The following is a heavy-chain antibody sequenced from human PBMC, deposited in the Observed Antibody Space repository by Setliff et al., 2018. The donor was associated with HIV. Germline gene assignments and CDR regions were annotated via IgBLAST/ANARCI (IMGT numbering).Heavy chain of an antibody. CDR2: VYYSGST. V-gene: IGHV4-39*01. D-gene: IGHD6-19*01. CDR3: ARQGAVTGHSFDF. Sequence: SETLSLTCTVSGVSTSSSSYYWGWIRQPPGKGLDWIGYVYYSGSTYYSPSLKSRLTISVDTSKNHFSLRLSSVTAADTAVYDCARQGAVTGHSFDFWGQGALVTVSS. J-gene: IGHJ4*02. CDR1: GVSTSSSSYY.